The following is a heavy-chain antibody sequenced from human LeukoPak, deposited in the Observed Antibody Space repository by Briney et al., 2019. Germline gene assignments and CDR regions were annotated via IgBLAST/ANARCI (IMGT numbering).Heavy chain of an antibody. D-gene: IGHD3-10*01. CDR1: GGSFSGYY. J-gene: IGHJ4*02. CDR2: INHSGST. V-gene: IGHV4-34*01. Sequence: SETLSLTCAVYGGSFSGYYWSWIRQPPGKGLEWIGEINHSGSTNYNPSLKSRVTISVDTSKNQFSLKLSSVTAADTAVYYCARYTMVRGQNYFDYWGQGTLVTVSS. CDR3: ARYTMVRGQNYFDY.